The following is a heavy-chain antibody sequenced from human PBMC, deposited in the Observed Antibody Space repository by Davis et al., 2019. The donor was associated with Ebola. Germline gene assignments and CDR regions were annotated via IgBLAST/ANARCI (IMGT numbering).Heavy chain of an antibody. Sequence: GESLKISCAASGFTFSDYAMEWVRQAPGKGLEWVALIAYDGRFQDYADSVKGRFTISRDDSKTTLYLQMNSLTSEDTAVYYCARERRGYYAEYWGQGTLVTVSS. J-gene: IGHJ4*02. V-gene: IGHV3-30*04. CDR3: ARERRGYYAEY. D-gene: IGHD5-12*01. CDR1: GFTFSDYA. CDR2: IAYDGRFQ.